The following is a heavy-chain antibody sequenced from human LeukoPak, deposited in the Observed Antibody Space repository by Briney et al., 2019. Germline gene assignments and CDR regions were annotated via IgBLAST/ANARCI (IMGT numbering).Heavy chain of an antibody. CDR2: MNPNSGNT. V-gene: IGHV1-8*01. Sequence: GASVKVSCKASGYTFTSYDINWVRQATGQGLEWMGWMNPNSGNTGYAQKFQGRVTMTRNTSISTAYMELSSLRPEDTAVYYCARVRTTVTTHNDYWGQGTLVTVSS. CDR1: GYTFTSYD. D-gene: IGHD4-11*01. J-gene: IGHJ4*02. CDR3: ARVRTTVTTHNDY.